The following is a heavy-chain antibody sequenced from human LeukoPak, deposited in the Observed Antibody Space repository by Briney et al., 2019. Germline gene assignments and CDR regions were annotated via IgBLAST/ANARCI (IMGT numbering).Heavy chain of an antibody. CDR3: VRYGSVTGHDAFDV. CDR1: GYIFTGYF. CDR2: FNPHIGGT. J-gene: IGHJ3*01. V-gene: IGHV1-2*02. Sequence: ASVKVSCKASGYIFTGYFMHWVRHAPGQGLEWMGWFNPHIGGTNYAQRFQGRVTMTRDTPITTAYMELSGLRYDDTALYYCVRYGSVTGHDAFDVWGQGTVVTVSS. D-gene: IGHD2-21*02.